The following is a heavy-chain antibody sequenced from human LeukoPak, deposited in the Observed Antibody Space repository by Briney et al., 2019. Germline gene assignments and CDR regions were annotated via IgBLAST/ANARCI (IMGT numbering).Heavy chain of an antibody. J-gene: IGHJ1*01. V-gene: IGHV1-69*06. CDR1: GGTFNSYA. CDR3: ARGPIDMATDRPAEYFHH. Sequence: SVKVSCKASGGTFNSYAISWVRQVPGQGLEWMGRIIPIFGAVDYAQKFQGRVTITADNSTSTAYMELISLKSEDTAVYYCARGPIDMATDRPAEYFHHWGQGTLVTASS. CDR2: IIPIFGAV. D-gene: IGHD5-24*01.